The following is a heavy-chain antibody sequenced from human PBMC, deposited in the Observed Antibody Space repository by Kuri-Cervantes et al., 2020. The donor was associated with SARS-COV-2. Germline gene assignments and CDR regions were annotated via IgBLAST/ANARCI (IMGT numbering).Heavy chain of an antibody. CDR2: MNPNSGNT. J-gene: IGHJ6*03. V-gene: IGHV1-8*01. CDR1: GYTLTELS. CDR3: ARVETSGRYYYYYYMDV. Sequence: ASVKVSCKVSGYTLTELSMHWVRQAPGKGLEWMGWMNPNSGNTGYAQKFQGRVTMTRNTSISTAYMELSSLRSEDTAVYYCARVETSGRYYYYYYMDVWGKGTTVTVSS. D-gene: IGHD5-12*01.